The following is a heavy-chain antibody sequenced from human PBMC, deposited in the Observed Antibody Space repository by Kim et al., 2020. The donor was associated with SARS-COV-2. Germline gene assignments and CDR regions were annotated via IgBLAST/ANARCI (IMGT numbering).Heavy chain of an antibody. D-gene: IGHD6-13*01. CDR2: IYYSGST. CDR1: GGSISSGGYY. J-gene: IGHJ5*02. Sequence: SETLSLTCTVSGGSISSGGYYWSWIRQHPGKGLEWIGYIYYSGSTYYNPSLKSRVTISVDTSKNQFSLKLSSVTAADTAVYYCARVRGDQPLYSSRIRGYNWFDPWGQGTLVTVSS. V-gene: IGHV4-31*03. CDR3: ARVRGDQPLYSSRIRGYNWFDP.